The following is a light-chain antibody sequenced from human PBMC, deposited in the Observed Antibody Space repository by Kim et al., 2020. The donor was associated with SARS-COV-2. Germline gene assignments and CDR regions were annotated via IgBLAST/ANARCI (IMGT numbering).Light chain of an antibody. V-gene: IGLV3-1*01. Sequence: VYPGQTASITCSGDKWGDKYACWYQQKRGQSPVLVIYQDSKRHSGIPERFSGSNSGNTATLTISGTQAMDEADYYCQAWDSSTWVFGGGTQLTVL. CDR2: QDS. CDR1: KWGDKY. J-gene: IGLJ3*02. CDR3: QAWDSSTWV.